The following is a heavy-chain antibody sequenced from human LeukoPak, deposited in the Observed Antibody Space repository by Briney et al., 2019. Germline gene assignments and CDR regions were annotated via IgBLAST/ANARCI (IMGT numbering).Heavy chain of an antibody. D-gene: IGHD3-22*01. CDR1: GYTFTSYG. CDR2: ISAYNGNT. CDR3: ARDRYSDTSGPDY. V-gene: IGHV1-18*01. J-gene: IGHJ4*02. Sequence: ASVKVSCKASGYTFTSYGISWVRQAPGQGLEWMGWISAYNGNTNSAQKFQGRVTMTTDTSISTAFMELSRLRSDDTAVYYCARDRYSDTSGPDYWGQGTLVTVSS.